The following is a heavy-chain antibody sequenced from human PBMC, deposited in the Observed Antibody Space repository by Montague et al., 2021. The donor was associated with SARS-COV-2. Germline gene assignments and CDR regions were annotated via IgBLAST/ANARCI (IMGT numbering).Heavy chain of an antibody. CDR1: GFIFSAYA. CDR3: AKDPIGNSPGGPFAF. CDR2: LSATDGSS. V-gene: IGHV3-23*01. J-gene: IGHJ3*01. Sequence: SLRLSCAASGFIFSAYAMTWVRQAPGKGLEWVSTLSATDGSSYYTDSVKGRFTISRDISKSTLFLQMNSLRAEDTAVYYCAKDPIGNSPGGPFAFWGQGTMVAVSS. D-gene: IGHD2/OR15-2a*01.